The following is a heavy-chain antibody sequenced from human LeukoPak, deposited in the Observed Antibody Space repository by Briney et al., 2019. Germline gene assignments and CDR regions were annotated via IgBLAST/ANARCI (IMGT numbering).Heavy chain of an antibody. CDR1: GFTFSSYS. Sequence: GGSLRLSCAAYGFTFSSYSMNWVRQAPGKGLEWVSFISTSSSYIYYADSVKGRFTISRDNAKNSLYLQMNSLRAEDTAVYYCAELGITMIGGVWGKGTTATISS. J-gene: IGHJ6*04. D-gene: IGHD3-10*02. CDR3: AELGITMIGGV. V-gene: IGHV3-21*01. CDR2: ISTSSSYI.